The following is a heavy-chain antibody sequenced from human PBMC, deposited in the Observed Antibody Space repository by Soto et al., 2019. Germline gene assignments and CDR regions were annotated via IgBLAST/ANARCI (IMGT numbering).Heavy chain of an antibody. CDR1: GDTFTDYY. V-gene: IGHV1-46*01. CDR3: ARGGPVVVVTAALDY. J-gene: IGHJ4*02. CDR2: VNPSGGHT. Sequence: QVQLMQSGAEVKKPGASVKVSCKASGDTFTDYYIHWVRQAPGQGLEWMGTVNPSGGHTTYAQHCLGSVTXTXAXSXXTLYMELNSLASDDTAIYYCARGGPVVVVTAALDYWGQGTLVTVSS. D-gene: IGHD2-21*02.